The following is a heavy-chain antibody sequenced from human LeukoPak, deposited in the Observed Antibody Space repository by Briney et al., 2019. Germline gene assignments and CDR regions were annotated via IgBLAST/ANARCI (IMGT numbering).Heavy chain of an antibody. CDR2: ISSSGSNI. D-gene: IGHD3-22*01. J-gene: IGHJ3*02. CDR1: GFTLSSYE. CDR3: ARDRYWYHDSSGRRHAFLI. Sequence: LRLSCAACGFTLSSYEMNWVRQARGKGGEWVSYISSSGSNIYYGDSVKGRFNICRDKEKNSVYVQMNRQRAEDTGVYECARDRYWYHDSSGRRHAFLIWGQGTTVTVSS. V-gene: IGHV3-48*03.